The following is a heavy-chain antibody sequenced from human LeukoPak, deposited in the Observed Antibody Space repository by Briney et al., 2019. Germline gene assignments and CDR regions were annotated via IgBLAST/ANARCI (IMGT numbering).Heavy chain of an antibody. Sequence: GRSLRLSCAASGFTFDDYAMHWVRQAPGKGLEWVSGISWNSGSIGYADSVKGRFTISRDNAKNSLYLQMNSLRAEDTALYYCAKEDYYDSSGSFDYWGQETLVTVS. CDR3: AKEDYYDSSGSFDY. CDR2: ISWNSGSI. J-gene: IGHJ4*02. D-gene: IGHD3-22*01. V-gene: IGHV3-9*01. CDR1: GFTFDDYA.